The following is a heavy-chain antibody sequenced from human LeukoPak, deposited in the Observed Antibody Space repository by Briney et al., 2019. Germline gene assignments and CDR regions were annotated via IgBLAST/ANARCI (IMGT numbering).Heavy chain of an antibody. CDR1: GGSFSGYY. D-gene: IGHD3-22*01. Sequence: SETLSLACAVYGGSFSGYYWTWIRQPPGKGLEWIGEINHSGSTNYNPSLKSRVTISVDTSKNQFSLKLSSVTAAVTAVYYCARELSGFQLWSQGTLVTVSS. CDR3: ARELSGFQL. CDR2: INHSGST. J-gene: IGHJ4*02. V-gene: IGHV4-34*01.